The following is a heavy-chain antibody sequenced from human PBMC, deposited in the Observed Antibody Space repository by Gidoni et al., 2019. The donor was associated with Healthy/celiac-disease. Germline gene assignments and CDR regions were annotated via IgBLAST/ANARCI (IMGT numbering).Heavy chain of an antibody. CDR1: RFTFSSSR. CDR3: ARDERYSYPSYYYYGMDV. V-gene: IGHV3-33*01. J-gene: IGHJ6*02. Sequence: HVQLVESGGGVFQPGRSLRLSCAASRFTFSSSRMHWVRQAPGKGLEWVAGIWYDGSNKYYADSVKGRFTISRDNSKNTLYLQMNSLRAEDTAVYYCARDERYSYPSYYYYGMDVWGQGTTVTVSS. D-gene: IGHD5-18*01. CDR2: IWYDGSNK.